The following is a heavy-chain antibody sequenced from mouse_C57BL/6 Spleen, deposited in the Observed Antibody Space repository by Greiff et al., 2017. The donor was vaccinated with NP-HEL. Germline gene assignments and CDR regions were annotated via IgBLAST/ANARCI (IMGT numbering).Heavy chain of an antibody. CDR3: GTIYYDYDGFDY. CDR2: INPSSGYT. D-gene: IGHD2-4*01. V-gene: IGHV1-4*01. J-gene: IGHJ2*01. Sequence: VKLQESGAELARPGASVKMSCKASGYTFTSYTMHWVKQRPGQGLEWIGYINPSSGYTKYNQKFKDKATLTADKSSSTAYMQLSSLTSEDSAVYYCGTIYYDYDGFDYWGQGTTLTVSS. CDR1: GYTFTSYT.